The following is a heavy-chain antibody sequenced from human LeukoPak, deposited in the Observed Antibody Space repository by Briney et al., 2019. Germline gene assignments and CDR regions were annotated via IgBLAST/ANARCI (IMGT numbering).Heavy chain of an antibody. CDR3: ATLKRSGTIFGVVPTRGVMDV. D-gene: IGHD3-3*01. Sequence: AGGSLRLSCAASGFTFSSYGMHWVRQAPGKGLEWVAVIWYDGSNKYYADSVKGRFTISRDNSKNTLYLQMNSLRAEDTAVYYCATLKRSGTIFGVVPTRGVMDVWGKGTTVTVSS. J-gene: IGHJ6*03. CDR2: IWYDGSNK. V-gene: IGHV3-33*01. CDR1: GFTFSSYG.